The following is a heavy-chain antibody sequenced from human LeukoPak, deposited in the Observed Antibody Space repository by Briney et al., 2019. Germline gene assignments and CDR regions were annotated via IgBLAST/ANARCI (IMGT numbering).Heavy chain of an antibody. Sequence: GASVKVSCKASGGTFSSYAISWVRQAPGQGLEWMGRIIPIPGIANYAPKFQGRVTITADKSTRTAYLELSSLRSEDTAIYYCASTTKLTGSPFDLWGRGTLVTVSP. CDR2: IIPIPGIA. J-gene: IGHJ2*01. CDR1: GGTFSSYA. V-gene: IGHV1-69*04. D-gene: IGHD1-14*01. CDR3: ASTTKLTGSPFDL.